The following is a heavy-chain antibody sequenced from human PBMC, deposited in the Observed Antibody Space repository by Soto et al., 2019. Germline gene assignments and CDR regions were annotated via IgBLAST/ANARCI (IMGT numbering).Heavy chain of an antibody. V-gene: IGHV3-13*01. CDR1: GFTFSSYD. CDR3: GSAPRLGIAGSWSVGYYDYCMDV. J-gene: IGHJ6*02. CDR2: ISTAGDT. Sequence: EVQLVESGGGLVQPGGSLRLSCAASGFTFSSYDMHWVRQATGKGLEWVSAISTAGDTYYPGSGKGRFTSSRENANNSGNPQMTSGVADGTSVSYCGSAPRLGIAGSWSVGYYDYCMDVWGHGTSVTV. D-gene: IGHD2-15*01.